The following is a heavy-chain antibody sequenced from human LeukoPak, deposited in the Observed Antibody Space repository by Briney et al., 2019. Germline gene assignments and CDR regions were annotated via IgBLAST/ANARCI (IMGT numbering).Heavy chain of an antibody. CDR3: ARISQAVAFDY. D-gene: IGHD6-19*01. V-gene: IGHV1-2*02. J-gene: IGHJ4*02. CDR1: GYTFTGYY. Sequence: ASVKVSCKASGYTFTGYYMHWVRQAPGQGLEWMGWINPNSGGTNYAQKFRGRVTVTRDTSISTAYMELSRLRSDDTAVYYCARISQAVAFDYWGQGTLVTVSS. CDR2: INPNSGGT.